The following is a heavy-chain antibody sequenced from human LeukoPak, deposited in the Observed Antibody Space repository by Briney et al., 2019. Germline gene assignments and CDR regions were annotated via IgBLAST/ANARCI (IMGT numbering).Heavy chain of an antibody. V-gene: IGHV4-30-4*08. CDR2: IYYSGST. J-gene: IGHJ6*03. Sequence: SQTLSLTCTVSGGSISSGDYYWSWIRQPPGKGLEWIEYIYYSGSTYYNPSLKSRVTISVDTSKNQFSLKLSSVTAADTAVYYCARTVLRFLEWLPPRPYYYYMDVWGKGTTVTVSS. D-gene: IGHD3-3*01. CDR1: GGSISSGDYY. CDR3: ARTVLRFLEWLPPRPYYYYMDV.